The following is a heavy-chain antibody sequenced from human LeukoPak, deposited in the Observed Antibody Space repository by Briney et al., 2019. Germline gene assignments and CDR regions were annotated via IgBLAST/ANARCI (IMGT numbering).Heavy chain of an antibody. Sequence: SETLSLTCTVSGGSISSYYWSWIRQPAGKGLERIGRIYTSGSTNYNPSLKSRVTMSVDTSKNQFSLKLRSVTAADTAVYYCARDRGYCTNGVCYTDNWFDPWGQGTLVTVSS. J-gene: IGHJ5*02. D-gene: IGHD2-8*01. CDR3: ARDRGYCTNGVCYTDNWFDP. V-gene: IGHV4-4*07. CDR1: GGSISSYY. CDR2: IYTSGST.